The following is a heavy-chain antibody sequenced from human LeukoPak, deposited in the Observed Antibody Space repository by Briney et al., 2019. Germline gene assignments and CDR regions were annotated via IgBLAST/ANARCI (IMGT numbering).Heavy chain of an antibody. Sequence: ASVKVSYKASGYTFTGYYMHWVRQAPGQGLEWMGWINPNSGGTNYAQKFQGRVTMTRDTSISTAYMELSRLRSDDTAVYYCARRAKRYSYGFATNYNYYYYMDVWGKGTTVTISS. V-gene: IGHV1-2*02. CDR1: GYTFTGYY. CDR2: INPNSGGT. D-gene: IGHD5-18*01. CDR3: ARRAKRYSYGFATNYNYYYYMDV. J-gene: IGHJ6*03.